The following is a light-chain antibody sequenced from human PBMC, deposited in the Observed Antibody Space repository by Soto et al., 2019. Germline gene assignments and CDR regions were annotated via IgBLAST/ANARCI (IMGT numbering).Light chain of an antibody. V-gene: IGKV1-39*01. Sequence: DFQLTQSPSSLSASVGDRVTITCRTSEGISSYLSWYQQKAGQPPKLLIFAASSLQSGVPSRFSGRGSGTEYTLTISSLQADDFATYYCHQSYIPPPAFGQGTKVEIQ. J-gene: IGKJ1*01. CDR3: HQSYIPPPA. CDR2: AAS. CDR1: EGISSY.